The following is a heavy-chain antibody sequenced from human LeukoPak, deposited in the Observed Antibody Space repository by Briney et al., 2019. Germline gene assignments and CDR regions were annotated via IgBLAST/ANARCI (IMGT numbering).Heavy chain of an antibody. CDR3: AGGRWLPLPGY. CDR2: ISAGGYT. J-gene: IGHJ4*02. CDR1: GGSITSYY. V-gene: IGHV4-4*07. Sequence: SETLSLTCTVSGGSITSYYWSWIRQPAGKGLEWIGLISAGGYTNYNPSLKSRVTISVDTSKNQFSLKLSSVTAADTAVYYCAGGRWLPLPGYWGQGTLVTVSS. D-gene: IGHD5-12*01.